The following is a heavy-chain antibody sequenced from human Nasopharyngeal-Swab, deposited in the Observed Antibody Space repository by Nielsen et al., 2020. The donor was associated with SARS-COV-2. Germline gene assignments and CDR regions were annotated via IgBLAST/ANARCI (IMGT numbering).Heavy chain of an antibody. Sequence: GESLKISCAASGFTFSSYGMHWVRQAPGKGLEWVAVIWYDGSNKYYADSVTGRFTISRDNSKNTLYLQMNSLRAEDTAVYYCARVYSVAGGDDYWGQGTLVTVSS. CDR2: IWYDGSNK. CDR3: ARVYSVAGGDDY. CDR1: GFTFSSYG. D-gene: IGHD6-19*01. V-gene: IGHV3-33*01. J-gene: IGHJ4*02.